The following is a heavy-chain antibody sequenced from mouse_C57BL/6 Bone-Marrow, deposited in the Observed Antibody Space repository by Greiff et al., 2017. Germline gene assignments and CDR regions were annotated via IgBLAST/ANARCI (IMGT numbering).Heavy chain of an antibody. Sequence: EVKLVESGGGLVQPGGSLQLSCAASGFTFSDYYMYWVRQTPEKRLEWVAYISNGGGSTYYPDTVKGRFTISRDNAKNTLYLQMSRLKSEDTAMYYCARHGIYYGNYVSYWYFDVWGTGTTVTVSS. CDR1: GFTFSDYY. CDR2: ISNGGGST. CDR3: ARHGIYYGNYVSYWYFDV. V-gene: IGHV5-12*01. J-gene: IGHJ1*03. D-gene: IGHD2-1*01.